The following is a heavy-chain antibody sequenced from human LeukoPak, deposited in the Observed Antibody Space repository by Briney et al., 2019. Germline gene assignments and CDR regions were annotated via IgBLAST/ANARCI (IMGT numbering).Heavy chain of an antibody. CDR2: IIPIFGSA. CDR1: GGTFISYA. D-gene: IGHD5-12*01. Sequence: VASVKVSCKASGGTFISYAISWVRQAPGQGLEWMGRIIPIFGSASYARKFQDRVTIITAESTSTVHMELSSLRSEDTAVYYCARGKRESGCDIYHFDYWGQGTLVTVSS. J-gene: IGHJ4*02. V-gene: IGHV1-69*05. CDR3: ARGKRESGCDIYHFDY.